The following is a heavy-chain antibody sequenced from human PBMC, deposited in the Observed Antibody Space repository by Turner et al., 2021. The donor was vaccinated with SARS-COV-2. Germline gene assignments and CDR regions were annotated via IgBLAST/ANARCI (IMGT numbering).Heavy chain of an antibody. CDR1: GITFSTYW. CDR3: ARDPDDSTTTTP. J-gene: IGHJ1*01. Sequence: EVQLVESGGDLVQPGGSLRLSCIASGITFSTYWMHWVRQAPGKGLEWVSNMKSDGRDASYADSVKGRFTISRDSAKNTLYLQMSSLRVEDTADYYCARDPDDSTTTTPWGQGTLVTVSS. D-gene: IGHD4-17*01. V-gene: IGHV3-74*01. CDR2: MKSDGRDA.